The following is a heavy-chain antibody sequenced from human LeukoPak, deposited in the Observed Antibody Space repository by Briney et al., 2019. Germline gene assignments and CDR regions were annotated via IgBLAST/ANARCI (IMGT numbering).Heavy chain of an antibody. J-gene: IGHJ6*03. CDR1: GFTFSSYW. D-gene: IGHD6-13*01. V-gene: IGHV3-7*01. Sequence: GGSLRLSCAASGFTFSSYWMSWVRQAPGKGLEWVATIKQDGSERYYVDSVKGRFTISRDNAQNSLYLQMNSLRAEDTAVYYCARDPGIAAPGGYYYYYMDVWGKGTTVTVSS. CDR3: ARDPGIAAPGGYYYYYMDV. CDR2: IKQDGSER.